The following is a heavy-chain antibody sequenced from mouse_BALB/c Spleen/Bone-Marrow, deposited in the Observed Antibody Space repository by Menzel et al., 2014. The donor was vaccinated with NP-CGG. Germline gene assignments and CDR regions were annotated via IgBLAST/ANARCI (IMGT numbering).Heavy chain of an antibody. CDR1: GFNIKDTY. J-gene: IGHJ2*01. D-gene: IGHD1-1*01. Sequence: AQLQQSGAELVKPGASVKLSCTASGFNIKDTYMHWVKQRPEQGLEWIGRIDPANGNTKYDPKFQGKATITADTSSNTAYLQLSSLTSEDTAVYYCARSYGSSPFDYWGQGTTLTVSS. CDR3: ARSYGSSPFDY. V-gene: IGHV14-3*02. CDR2: IDPANGNT.